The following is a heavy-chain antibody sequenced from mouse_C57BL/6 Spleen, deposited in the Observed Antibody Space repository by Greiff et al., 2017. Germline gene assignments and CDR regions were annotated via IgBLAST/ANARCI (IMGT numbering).Heavy chain of an antibody. V-gene: IGHV1-69*01. J-gene: IGHJ2*01. CDR3: ARHSYYFDY. CDR1: GYTFTSYW. CDR2: IDPSDSYT. Sequence: VQRVESGAELVRPGSSVKMSCKTSGYTFTSYWMHWVKQRPGQGLEWIGEIDPSDSYTNYNQKFKGKSTLAVDKSSSTAYMQLSSLTSEDSAVXYCARHSYYFDYWGQGTTLTVSS.